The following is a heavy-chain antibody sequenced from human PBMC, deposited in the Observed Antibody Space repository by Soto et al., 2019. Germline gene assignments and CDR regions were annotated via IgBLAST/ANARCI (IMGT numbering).Heavy chain of an antibody. V-gene: IGHV4-39*01. D-gene: IGHD4-17*01. CDR1: GGSVTNSSYY. J-gene: IGHJ4*02. CDR2: VYYRGRS. Sequence: PSETLSLTCTVSGGSVTNSSYYWGSIRQSPGKGLEWIGSVYYRGRSYSKSSVKSRATISVDTSKNRFSLSLNSVTASDTAVYFCVSQRTTVPTQAYFDYWGPGALVTVSS. CDR3: VSQRTTVPTQAYFDY.